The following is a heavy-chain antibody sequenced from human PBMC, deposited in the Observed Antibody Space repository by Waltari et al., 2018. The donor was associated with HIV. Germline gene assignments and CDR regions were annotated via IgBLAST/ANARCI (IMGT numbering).Heavy chain of an antibody. V-gene: IGHV5-51*01. Sequence: EVQLVQSGAEVKKPGESLKISCKGSGYTFTNHWMGWVRQMPGKGLEWMGTIYPDDADIKYNPSFQGQVTISGDKSISIAYLQWNSLEASDSATYYCARARYYNYGMDVWGQGTTVTVSS. CDR2: IYPDDADI. CDR1: GYTFTNHW. J-gene: IGHJ6*02. D-gene: IGHD3-10*01. CDR3: ARARYYNYGMDV.